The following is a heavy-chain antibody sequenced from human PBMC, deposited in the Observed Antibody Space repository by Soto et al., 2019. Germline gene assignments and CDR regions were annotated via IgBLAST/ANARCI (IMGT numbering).Heavy chain of an antibody. CDR3: TRESKIVGGTPSYWGWFDP. D-gene: IGHD1-26*01. CDR2: ITKDGNNV. Sequence: QVQLVESGGGVVQPGRSLRLSCAASGFIFSSYAMHWVRQTPGKEPQWVSVITKDGNNVNYADSVKGRFTISRDNSKNTLYLQMNSLRAEDTALYYCTRESKIVGGTPSYWGWFDPWGQGTLVTVSS. CDR1: GFIFSSYA. V-gene: IGHV3-30*04. J-gene: IGHJ5*02.